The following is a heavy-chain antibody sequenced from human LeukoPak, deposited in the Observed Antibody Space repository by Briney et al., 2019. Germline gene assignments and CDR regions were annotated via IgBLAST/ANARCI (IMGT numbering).Heavy chain of an antibody. D-gene: IGHD2-21*02. CDR3: AREGYCGGDCYSGRYFQH. Sequence: GGSRLSCAASGFTFNTYSMNWVRQAPGKGLEWVSYISSSSSTIYYADSVKGRFTISRDNAKNSLYLQMNSLRAEDTAVYYCAREGYCGGDCYSGRYFQHWGQGTLVTVSS. CDR1: GFTFNTYS. CDR2: ISSSSSTI. V-gene: IGHV3-48*04. J-gene: IGHJ1*01.